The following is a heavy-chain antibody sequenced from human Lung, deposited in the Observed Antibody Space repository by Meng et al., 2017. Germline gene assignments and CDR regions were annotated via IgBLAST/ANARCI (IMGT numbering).Heavy chain of an antibody. J-gene: IGHJ3*02. Sequence: VYRQDSVQGRVKLAGPLSLTWPVSGAPISPSNWWSWDRQPPGKGRQWIGDIYDSWTTHYNPSLKSRVNMSVDKSKNQFSLRLSSVTASDTAVYYCARGGDYPPKTGNDAFDIWGPGTMVTVSS. CDR3: ARGGDYPPKTGNDAFDI. CDR2: IYDSWTT. D-gene: IGHD3-10*01. V-gene: IGHV4-4*02. CDR1: GAPISPSNW.